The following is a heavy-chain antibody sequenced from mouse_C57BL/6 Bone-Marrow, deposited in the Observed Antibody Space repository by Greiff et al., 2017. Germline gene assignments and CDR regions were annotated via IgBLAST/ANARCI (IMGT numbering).Heavy chain of an antibody. V-gene: IGHV1-69*01. Sequence: VQLQQPGAELVMPGASVKLSCKASGYTFTSYWMHWVKQRPGQGLEWIGEIDPSDSYTNYNQKFKGKSTLTVDKSSRTAYMQLSSLTSEDSAVYYCARDYDYDGGDYFDYWGQGTTLTVSS. D-gene: IGHD2-4*01. J-gene: IGHJ2*01. CDR2: IDPSDSYT. CDR3: ARDYDYDGGDYFDY. CDR1: GYTFTSYW.